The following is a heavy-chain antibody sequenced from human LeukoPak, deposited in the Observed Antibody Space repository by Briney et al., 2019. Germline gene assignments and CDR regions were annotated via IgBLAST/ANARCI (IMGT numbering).Heavy chain of an antibody. V-gene: IGHV4-59*08. CDR1: GASLSTSS. Sequence: SETLSLTCTVSGASLSTSSWTWIRLPPGKGLECIGFIYYSGTAHYHPSLKSRVTISLDTSKNQFSLRLSSVTAADTAVYYCARHFSNGWSDKWGQGTLVTVS. CDR2: IYYSGTA. CDR3: ARHFSNGWSDK. J-gene: IGHJ4*02. D-gene: IGHD6-19*01.